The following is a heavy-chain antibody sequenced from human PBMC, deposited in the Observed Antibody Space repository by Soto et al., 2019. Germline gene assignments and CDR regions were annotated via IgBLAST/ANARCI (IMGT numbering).Heavy chain of an antibody. D-gene: IGHD6-19*01. V-gene: IGHV6-1*01. CDR3: ARESAGTYYLDD. CDR1: GDSVSSNSAA. CDR2: AYYRSKWYN. Sequence: PSQTLSLTCAISGDSVSSNSAAWNWIRQSPSRGLEWLGRAYYRSKWYNDYAAPVKSRITINPDTTKNQISLQVNSVAPEDTAVYYCARESAGTYYLDDWGQGTMVTVSS. J-gene: IGHJ4*02.